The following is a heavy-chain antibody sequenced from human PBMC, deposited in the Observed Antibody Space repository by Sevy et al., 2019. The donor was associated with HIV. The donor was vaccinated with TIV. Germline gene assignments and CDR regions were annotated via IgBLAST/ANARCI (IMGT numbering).Heavy chain of an antibody. CDR2: ISAYNGNT. CDR3: AREHYGSGSSGYYYYMDF. V-gene: IGHV1-18*04. Sequence: ASVKVSCKASGYTFTSYGISWVRQAPGQGLEWMGWISAYNGNTNYAQKLQGRVTMTTDTSTSTAYMELRSLRSDDTAVYYCAREHYGSGSSGYYYYMDFWGKGTTVTVSS. D-gene: IGHD3-10*01. CDR1: GYTFTSYG. J-gene: IGHJ6*03.